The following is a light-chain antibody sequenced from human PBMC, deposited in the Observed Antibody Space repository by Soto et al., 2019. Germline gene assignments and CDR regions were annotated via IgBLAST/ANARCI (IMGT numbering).Light chain of an antibody. J-gene: IGLJ1*01. CDR3: CSYAGSSTFNV. CDR1: SIDVGSYNL. Sequence: QSVLTQPASVSGSPGQSFTMSCALTSIDVGSYNLVSWYQQHPGKAPKLMIYEGSKRPSGVSNRFSGSKSGNTASLTISGLQAEDEADYYCCSYAGSSTFNVFGTGTKVTVL. CDR2: EGS. V-gene: IGLV2-23*03.